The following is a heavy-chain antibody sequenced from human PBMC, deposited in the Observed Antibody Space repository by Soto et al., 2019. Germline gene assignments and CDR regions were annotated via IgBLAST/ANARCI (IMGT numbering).Heavy chain of an antibody. CDR3: ATGPVVPAAMVPPPYYFDY. J-gene: IGHJ4*02. Sequence: PSETRSLTRTVSGGSITSGCYYWSWIRQHPGKGLEWIGYIYYSGSTYYNPSLKSRVTISVDTSKNQFSLKLSSVTAADTAVYYCATGPVVPAAMVPPPYYFDYWGQGTLVTVSS. CDR2: IYYSGST. CDR1: GGSITSGCYY. V-gene: IGHV4-31*03. D-gene: IGHD2-2*01.